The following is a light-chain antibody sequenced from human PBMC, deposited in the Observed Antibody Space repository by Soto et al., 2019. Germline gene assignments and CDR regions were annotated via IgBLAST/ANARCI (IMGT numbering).Light chain of an antibody. CDR1: SSNIGGTNA. CDR3: AAWEDSLSAVL. CDR2: HNS. J-gene: IGLJ2*01. Sequence: QCVLTQPPSASGTPGQRVAISRSGSSSNIGGTNAVYWYQQVPGTTPKLLVHHNSMRASGVPDRFSGSKSGRSGSLAMSGLQSDEEGDYYWAAWEDSLSAVLFGGGTKLTVL. V-gene: IGLV1-47*02.